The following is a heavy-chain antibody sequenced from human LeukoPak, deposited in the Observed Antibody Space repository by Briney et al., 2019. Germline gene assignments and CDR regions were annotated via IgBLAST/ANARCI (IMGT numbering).Heavy chain of an antibody. D-gene: IGHD4-17*01. CDR2: IYYSGST. CDR1: GGSISSYY. Sequence: SETLSLTCTVSGGSISSYYWSWIRQPPGKGLEWIGYIYYSGSTNYNPSLKSRVTISVDTSKNQFSLKLSSVTAADTAVYYCAIPPTTVTVGYWGQGTLVTVSS. J-gene: IGHJ4*02. V-gene: IGHV4-59*01. CDR3: AIPPTTVTVGY.